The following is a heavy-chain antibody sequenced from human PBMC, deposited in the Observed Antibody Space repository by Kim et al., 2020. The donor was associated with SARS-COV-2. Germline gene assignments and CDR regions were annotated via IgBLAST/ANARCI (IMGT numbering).Heavy chain of an antibody. CDR3: ARGSRAPDY. Sequence: GSTNYNPSLKSRVTISVDKSKNQFSLKLSSVTAADTAVYYCARGSRAPDYWGQGTLVTVSS. CDR2: GST. V-gene: IGHV4-4*02. J-gene: IGHJ4*02. D-gene: IGHD2-2*01.